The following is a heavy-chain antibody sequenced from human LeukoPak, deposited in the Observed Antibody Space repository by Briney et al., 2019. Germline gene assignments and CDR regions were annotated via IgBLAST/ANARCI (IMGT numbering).Heavy chain of an antibody. D-gene: IGHD3-3*01. J-gene: IGHJ4*02. CDR2: IYYSGST. CDR3: ARTYYDFWSGYHKFDY. CDR1: GGSISRYY. V-gene: IGHV4-59*01. Sequence: SETLSLTCTVSGGSISRYYWSWIRQPPGKGLEWIGYIYYSGSTSYNPSLKSRVTMSVDTSKNQFSLKLSSVTAADTAVYYCARTYYDFWSGYHKFDYWGQGTLVTVSS.